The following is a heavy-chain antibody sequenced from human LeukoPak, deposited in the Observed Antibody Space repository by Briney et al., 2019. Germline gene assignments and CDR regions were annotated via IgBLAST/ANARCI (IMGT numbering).Heavy chain of an antibody. Sequence: SETLSLTCAVSGGSVSSGGFYWTWIRQPPGKGLEWIGYIYYSGSTNYIPSLRSRLTISVDTSKNQFSLKLSSVTAADTAVYYCAREDITGTASYFDYWGQGTLVTVSS. CDR1: GGSVSSGGFY. D-gene: IGHD1-7*01. J-gene: IGHJ4*02. V-gene: IGHV4-61*08. CDR2: IYYSGST. CDR3: AREDITGTASYFDY.